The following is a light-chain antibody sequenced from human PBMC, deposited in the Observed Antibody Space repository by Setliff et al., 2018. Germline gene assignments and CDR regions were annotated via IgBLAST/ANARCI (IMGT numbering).Light chain of an antibody. CDR2: YDS. V-gene: IGLV3-21*04. CDR1: NIGGKS. CDR3: QVWDSGSEHYV. J-gene: IGLJ1*01. Sequence: SYELTQPPSVPVAPGKTARITCGGNNIGGKSVNWYQQKPGQAPVLVIYYDSDRPSGIPERFFGSNSGNTATRTISRVEAGDEADYYCQVWDSGSEHYVFGTGTKVTVL.